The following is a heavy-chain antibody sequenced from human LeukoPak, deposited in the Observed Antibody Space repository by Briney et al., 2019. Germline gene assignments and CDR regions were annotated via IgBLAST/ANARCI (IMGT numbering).Heavy chain of an antibody. CDR1: GGSISSFNW. J-gene: IGHJ4*02. D-gene: IGHD3-22*01. V-gene: IGHV4-4*02. CDR3: ARAKLGSSGSLDS. Sequence: PSGTLSLTCVVSGGSISSFNWWSWVRQSPGKGLQWIGEIHQSGSINYNPSLKSRVIISVDKSKTQFSLKLKSVTAADTAVYYCARAKLGSSGSLDSWGQGTLVTVSS. CDR2: IHQSGSI.